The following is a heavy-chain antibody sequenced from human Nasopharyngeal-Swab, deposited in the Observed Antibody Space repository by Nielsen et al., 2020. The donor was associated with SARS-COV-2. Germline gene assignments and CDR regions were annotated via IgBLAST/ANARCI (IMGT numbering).Heavy chain of an antibody. CDR2: IWYDGSNK. V-gene: IGHV3-33*08. J-gene: IGHJ6*02. CDR1: GFTFSSYG. CDR3: ARDWRRVRMGSVDYGMDV. D-gene: IGHD2-15*01. Sequence: GESLKISCAASGFTFSSYGMHWVRQAPGKGLEWVAVIWYDGSNKYYADSVKGRFTISRDNSKNTLYPQMNSLRAEDTAVYYCARDWRRVRMGSVDYGMDVWGQGTTVTVSS.